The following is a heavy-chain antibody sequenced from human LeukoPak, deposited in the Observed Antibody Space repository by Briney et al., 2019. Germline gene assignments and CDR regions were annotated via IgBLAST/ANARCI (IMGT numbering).Heavy chain of an antibody. CDR2: INHSGST. D-gene: IGHD3-22*01. V-gene: IGHV4-34*01. CDR3: ARGAAALKRGSIVVVITTRGIWFDP. CDR1: GGSFSGYY. Sequence: SETLSLTCAVYGGSFSGYYWSWIRQPPGKGLEWIGEINHSGSTNYNPSLKSRVTISVDTSKNQFSLKLSSVTAADTAVYYCARGAAALKRGSIVVVITTRGIWFDPWGQGTLVTVSS. J-gene: IGHJ5*02.